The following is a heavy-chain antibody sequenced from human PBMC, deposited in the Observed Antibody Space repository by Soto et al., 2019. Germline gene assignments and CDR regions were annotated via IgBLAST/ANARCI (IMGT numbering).Heavy chain of an antibody. CDR3: ARGIATGQLDP. Sequence: ASVMFSCTAPGYTFTRYTMNLVRQAPGQRLEWMGWINPDNGNTKSSQKFQDRVIITRDTSASTAYMDLSSLRSEDTAVYYCARGIATGQLDPWGQGTLVTVSS. V-gene: IGHV1-3*01. CDR2: INPDNGNT. CDR1: GYTFTRYT. D-gene: IGHD2-15*01. J-gene: IGHJ5*02.